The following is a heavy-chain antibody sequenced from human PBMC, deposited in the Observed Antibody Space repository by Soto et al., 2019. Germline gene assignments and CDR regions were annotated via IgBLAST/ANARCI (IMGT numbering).Heavy chain of an antibody. CDR1: GFTYSNYA. CDR3: AKDSYGVPSGTCLDF. Sequence: PGGSLRLSCVASGFTYSNYALTWVRQAPGKGLEWVSSISGTGGSTHYTDSVKGRFAISRDNSKNTLFLQLNSLGAEDTAIYYCAKDSYGVPSGTCLDFWGQGTLVTVSS. J-gene: IGHJ4*02. V-gene: IGHV3-23*01. D-gene: IGHD1-26*01. CDR2: ISGTGGST.